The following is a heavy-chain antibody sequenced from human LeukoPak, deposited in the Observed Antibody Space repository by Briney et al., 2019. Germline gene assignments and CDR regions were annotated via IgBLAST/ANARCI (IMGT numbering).Heavy chain of an antibody. CDR1: LLSLISYW. CDR3: ARGPYYYDSSGHPDI. CDR2: IKTDGTDT. V-gene: IGHV3-74*01. J-gene: IGHJ3*02. D-gene: IGHD3-22*01. Sequence: GGSLSLSRAPSLLSLISYWTQSVRQTPAEGLVWVSQIKTDGTDTNYADSVKGRFTISRDNDENALYLQVNRLRADDGAVYYCARGPYYYDSSGHPDIWGHGTMVAVSS.